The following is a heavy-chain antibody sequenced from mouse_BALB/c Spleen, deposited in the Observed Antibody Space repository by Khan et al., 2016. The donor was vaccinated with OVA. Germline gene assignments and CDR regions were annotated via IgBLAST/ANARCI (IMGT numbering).Heavy chain of an antibody. CDR2: INPHIGET. D-gene: IGHD1-1*01. J-gene: IGHJ2*01. CDR1: GYSFTGYF. Sequence: EVQLQQSGPELVKPGASVKISCKASGYSFTGYFMNWVMQSNGKSLEWIGRINPHIGETFYNQKFKGKATLTVDESSSTAHMELRSLASEDSAVYYCARKNGSDFDYWGQGTTLTVSS. CDR3: ARKNGSDFDY. V-gene: IGHV1-20*02.